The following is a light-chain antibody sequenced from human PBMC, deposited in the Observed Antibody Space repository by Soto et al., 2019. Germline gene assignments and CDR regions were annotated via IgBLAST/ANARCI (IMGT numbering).Light chain of an antibody. CDR3: QQYGSSPLFT. V-gene: IGKV3-20*01. Sequence: EIVLTQSPGTLSLSPGERATLSCRASQSVSSSYLAWYQQKPGKAPRLLIYGASSRATGIPDRFSGSGSVTDSTLTISTLEPDDFAVYCCQQYGSSPLFTFSPGTKVDIK. CDR2: GAS. J-gene: IGKJ3*01. CDR1: QSVSSSY.